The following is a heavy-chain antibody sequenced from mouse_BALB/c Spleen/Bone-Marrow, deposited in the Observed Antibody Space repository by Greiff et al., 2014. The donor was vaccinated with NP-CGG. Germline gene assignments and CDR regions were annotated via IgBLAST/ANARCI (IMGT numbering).Heavy chain of an antibody. Sequence: EVQLQQSGGALVKPGGSLKLSCAASGFTFSDYFMYWVRQTPEKRLEWVATISDGGNYTCYPDSVKGRFTISRDNAKNTLHLQMNSLKSEDTAKYFCARDGDYRYAWFAFWGQGTLVTVSA. V-gene: IGHV5-4*02. J-gene: IGHJ3*01. CDR3: ARDGDYRYAWFAF. CDR2: ISDGGNYT. CDR1: GFTFSDYF. D-gene: IGHD2-14*01.